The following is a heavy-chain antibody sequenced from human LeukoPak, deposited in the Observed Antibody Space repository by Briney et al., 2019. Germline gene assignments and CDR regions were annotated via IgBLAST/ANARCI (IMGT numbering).Heavy chain of an antibody. J-gene: IGHJ5*02. CDR1: GFTFSSYG. CDR2: IRYDGSNK. CDR3: ARPFDP. Sequence: GGSLRLSCAASGFTFSSYGMHRVRQAPGKGLEWVAFIRYDGSNKYYADSVKGRFTISRDNAKNSLYLQMNSLRAEDTAVYYCARPFDPWGQGTLVTVSS. V-gene: IGHV3-30*02.